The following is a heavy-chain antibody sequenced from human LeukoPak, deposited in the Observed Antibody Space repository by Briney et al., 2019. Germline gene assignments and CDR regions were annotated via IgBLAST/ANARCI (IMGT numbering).Heavy chain of an antibody. CDR1: GFSFNSYA. J-gene: IGHJ4*02. V-gene: IGHV3-30-3*01. Sequence: PGGSLRLSCVASGFSFNSYAMHWVRQAPGKGLEWVAVISYDGSNKYYADSVKGRFTISRDNSKNTLYLQMSSLSTQDTAVYYCARVVVGVLVVTAIPGYWGQGTLVTVSS. D-gene: IGHD2-21*02. CDR3: ARVVVGVLVVTAIPGY. CDR2: ISYDGSNK.